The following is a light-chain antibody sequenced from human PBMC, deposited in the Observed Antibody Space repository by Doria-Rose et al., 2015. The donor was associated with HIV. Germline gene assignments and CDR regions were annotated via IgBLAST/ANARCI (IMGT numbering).Light chain of an antibody. V-gene: IGKV3-20*01. CDR1: QSFSSTY. Sequence: TQSPGTLSLSPGVRATLSCRASQSFSSTYLAWYQQKPGQAPSPLIYDGSTRATGIPDRFSASVSGTDFTLTINRLEPEDFALYYCHQYGTSWTFGQGTKVEI. CDR3: HQYGTSWT. J-gene: IGKJ1*01. CDR2: DGS.